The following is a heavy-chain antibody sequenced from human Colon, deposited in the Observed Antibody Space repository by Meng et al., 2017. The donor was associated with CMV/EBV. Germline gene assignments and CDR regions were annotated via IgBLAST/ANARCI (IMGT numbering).Heavy chain of an antibody. D-gene: IGHD3-3*01. Sequence: YTFITYGMSWVRQAPGQGLEWLGWINAANGVTNYARKVQDRVTMTTDTSSSTAYMELRSLRSDDTAVYYCARLIHSFGVVISPFNYWGQGTMVTVSS. J-gene: IGHJ4*02. CDR3: ARLIHSFGVVISPFNY. V-gene: IGHV1-18*01. CDR1: YTFITYG. CDR2: INAANGVT.